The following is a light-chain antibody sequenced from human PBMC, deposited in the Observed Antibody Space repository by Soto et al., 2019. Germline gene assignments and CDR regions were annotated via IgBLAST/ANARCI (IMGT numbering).Light chain of an antibody. CDR3: QHRSSWPLT. CDR2: DAS. J-gene: IGKJ4*01. V-gene: IGKV3-11*01. CDR1: QSVSNY. Sequence: EIVLTQSPATLSLSPGERATLSCRASQSVSNYLVWYQQKPGQAPRLLIYDASSRVTGVPVRFSGSGSGTDFTLTISSLEPEDFAVYYCQHRSSWPLTFGGGPKVDIK.